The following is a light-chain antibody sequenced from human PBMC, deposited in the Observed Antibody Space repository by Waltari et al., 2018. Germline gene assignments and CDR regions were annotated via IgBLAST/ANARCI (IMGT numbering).Light chain of an antibody. Sequence: EIVLTQSPATLSLSPGDRATLSCRASQGISSNLAWYQQKPGQAPRLLMYGKSTRASGFPAGFSGSGSGTEFTLTISSLQSEDFATYYCQQYDIWPYTFGQGTKLEIK. CDR1: QGISSN. CDR2: GKS. J-gene: IGKJ2*01. V-gene: IGKV3-15*01. CDR3: QQYDIWPYT.